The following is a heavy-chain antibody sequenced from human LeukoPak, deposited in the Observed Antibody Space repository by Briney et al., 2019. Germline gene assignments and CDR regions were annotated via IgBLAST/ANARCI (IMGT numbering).Heavy chain of an antibody. CDR2: IYYSGST. CDR3: ARVRGSSGWYSLDHAEYFQH. Sequence: SETLSLTCTVSGGSISSSSYHWGWIRQPPGKGLEWIGSIYYSGSTYYNPSLKSRVTISVDTSKNQFSLKLSSVTAADTAVYCCARVRGSSGWYSLDHAEYFQHWGQGTLVTVSS. J-gene: IGHJ1*01. V-gene: IGHV4-39*07. CDR1: GGSISSSSYH. D-gene: IGHD6-19*01.